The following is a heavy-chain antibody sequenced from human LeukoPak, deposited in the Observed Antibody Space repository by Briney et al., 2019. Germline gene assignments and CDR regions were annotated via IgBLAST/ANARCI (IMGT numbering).Heavy chain of an antibody. D-gene: IGHD1-1*01. CDR1: GFTFSSYW. J-gene: IGHJ4*02. Sequence: PGGSLRLSCAASGFTFSSYWMSWVRQAPRKGLEWVANINQDGSDKYYVDSVKGRFTISRDNAKNSLYLQMNSLRAEDTAVYYCATSTAGLDYWGQGTLVTVSS. CDR2: INQDGSDK. CDR3: ATSTAGLDY. V-gene: IGHV3-7*01.